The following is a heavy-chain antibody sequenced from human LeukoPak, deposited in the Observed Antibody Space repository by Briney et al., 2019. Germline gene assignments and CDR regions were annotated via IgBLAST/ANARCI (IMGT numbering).Heavy chain of an antibody. J-gene: IGHJ6*02. V-gene: IGHV3-7*01. D-gene: IGHD5-18*01. CDR3: ARDRSEYSYAYYGMDV. CDR2: IKQDGSER. Sequence: PGGSLRLSCAASGFTFSGFSMSWVRQSPTKGLEWVANIKQDGSERYYVDSVKGRFTISRDNAKNSLYLQMNSLRAEDTAVYYCARDRSEYSYAYYGMDVWGQGTTVTVSS. CDR1: GFTFSGFS.